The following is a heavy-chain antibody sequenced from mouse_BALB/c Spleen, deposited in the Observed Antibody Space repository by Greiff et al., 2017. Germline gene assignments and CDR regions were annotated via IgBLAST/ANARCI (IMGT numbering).Heavy chain of an antibody. CDR1: GFAFSSYD. Sequence: EVKLMESGGGLVKPGGSLKLSCAASGFAFSSYDMSWVRQTPEKRLEWVAYISSGGGSTYYPDTVKGRFTISRDNAKNTLYLQMSSLKSEDTAMYYCARHSQLRLLAMDYWGQGTSVTVSS. V-gene: IGHV5-12-1*01. J-gene: IGHJ4*01. CDR2: ISSGGGST. CDR3: ARHSQLRLLAMDY. D-gene: IGHD1-2*01.